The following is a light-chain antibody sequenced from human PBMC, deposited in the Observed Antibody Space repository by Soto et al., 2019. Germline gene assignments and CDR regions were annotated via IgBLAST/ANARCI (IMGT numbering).Light chain of an antibody. CDR2: KGS. CDR3: HQYKSYPWT. J-gene: IGKJ1*01. V-gene: IGKV1-5*03. Sequence: DIQMTQSPSTLSASVGDRVTITCRASQRIDIRLAWCQQRPGKAPRVLIYKGSSLENGVPSRFSGSGSGTEFTLTISSLQPDDFATYYCHQYKSYPWTFGQGTKVEIK. CDR1: QRIDIR.